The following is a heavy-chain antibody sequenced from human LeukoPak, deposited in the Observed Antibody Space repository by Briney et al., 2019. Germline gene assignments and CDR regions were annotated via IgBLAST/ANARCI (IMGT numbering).Heavy chain of an antibody. CDR2: FHTRGST. Sequence: SETLSLTCTVSRGSISCGNYYWSWIRQPAGKGLEWIGRFHTRGSTNYNPSLKSRVIISVDTSKNQFSLKLNSVTAADTAVYYCARVDGSCSGGSCPSGNWFDPWGQGTLVTVSS. V-gene: IGHV4-61*02. CDR3: ARVDGSCSGGSCPSGNWFDP. J-gene: IGHJ5*02. D-gene: IGHD2-15*01. CDR1: RGSISCGNYY.